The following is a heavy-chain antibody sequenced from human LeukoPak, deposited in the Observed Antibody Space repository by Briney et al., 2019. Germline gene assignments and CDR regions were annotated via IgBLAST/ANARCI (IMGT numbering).Heavy chain of an antibody. V-gene: IGHV4-59*01. D-gene: IGHD6-13*01. CDR1: GGSIRSFY. J-gene: IGHJ4*02. CDR2: MHYSGTT. Sequence: SETLSLTCTVSGGSIRSFYWGWIRQPPGKGLEWIGHMHYSGTTRYNPSLNSRGTISMDTSKNQFSLKVTSVTAADTAVYYCARVSIAAAGEDYWGQGTLVTVSS. CDR3: ARVSIAAAGEDY.